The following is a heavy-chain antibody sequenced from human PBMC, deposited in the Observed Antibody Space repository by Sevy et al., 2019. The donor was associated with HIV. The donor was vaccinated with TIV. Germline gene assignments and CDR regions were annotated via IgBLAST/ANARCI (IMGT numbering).Heavy chain of an antibody. CDR3: ARGKGSSWYEWNYYYMDV. J-gene: IGHJ6*03. D-gene: IGHD6-19*01. Sequence: GGSLRLSCAASGFTFSRYTMHWVRQAPGKGLEYVSGISSNGGGAYYADSVKGRLTISRDNSKNTLYLQMGSLRAEDMAVYYCARGKGSSWYEWNYYYMDVWGKGTTVTVSS. V-gene: IGHV3-64*02. CDR1: GFTFSRYT. CDR2: ISSNGGGA.